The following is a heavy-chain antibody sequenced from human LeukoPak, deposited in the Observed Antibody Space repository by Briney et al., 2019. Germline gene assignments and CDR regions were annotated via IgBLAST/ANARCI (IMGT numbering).Heavy chain of an antibody. CDR2: IRYDGSNK. CDR1: GFTFSSYG. Sequence: GGSTRLSSAASGFTFSSYGMHWVRQAPRRGVGWVAVIRYDGSNKYYADSVKGRFTISRDNSKNTLYLKMNSLTAADTAVYYCAKVSEVANGAFDIWGQGTMVTVSS. CDR3: AKVSEVANGAFDI. V-gene: IGHV3-30*02. J-gene: IGHJ3*02. D-gene: IGHD4/OR15-4a*01.